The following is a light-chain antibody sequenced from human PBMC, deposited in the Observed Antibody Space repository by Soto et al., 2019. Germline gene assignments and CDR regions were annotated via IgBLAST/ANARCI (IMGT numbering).Light chain of an antibody. CDR1: QSVLYSSNNKNY. J-gene: IGKJ1*01. CDR3: QQYYSTPWT. CDR2: WAS. Sequence: DIVMTQSPDSLAVSLGERATINCKSSQSVLYSSNNKNYLAWYQQKPGQPPKLIIYWASTRESGVHDRFSGSGSGTDFTLTISSLQAEDVAVYYCQQYYSTPWTFGQGTKVEIK. V-gene: IGKV4-1*01.